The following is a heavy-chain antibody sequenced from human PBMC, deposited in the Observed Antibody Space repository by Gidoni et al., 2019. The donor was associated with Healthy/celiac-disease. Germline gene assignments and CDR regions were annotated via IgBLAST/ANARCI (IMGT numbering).Heavy chain of an antibody. D-gene: IGHD6-6*01. V-gene: IGHV3-23*01. J-gene: IGHJ2*01. CDR1: GFTFRSDA. CDR2: ISGSGGST. CDR3: AKFLEGGIAARLLSYSLGWYFDL. Sequence: EVQLLESGGGLVQPGWSLRPPGAAYGFTFRSDAMRRVRPASGKGLEWVSAISGSGGSTYYADSVKGRFTISRDNSKNTLYLQMNSLRAEDTAVYYCAKFLEGGIAARLLSYSLGWYFDLWGRGTLVTVSS.